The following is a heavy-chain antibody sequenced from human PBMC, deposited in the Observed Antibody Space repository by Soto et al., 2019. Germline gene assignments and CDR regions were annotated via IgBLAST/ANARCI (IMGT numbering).Heavy chain of an antibody. CDR2: INPIVSMS. Sequence: SVKVSCKASGYNFASYGISWLRQAPGLGLEWVGRINPIVSMSNYAQKFQGRVSMTADKSTSTAYMELRSLRSDDTAMYFCAASYGSGYRAFDPWGQGTLVTVSS. V-gene: IGHV1-69*04. J-gene: IGHJ5*02. D-gene: IGHD3-10*01. CDR1: GYNFASYG. CDR3: AASYGSGYRAFDP.